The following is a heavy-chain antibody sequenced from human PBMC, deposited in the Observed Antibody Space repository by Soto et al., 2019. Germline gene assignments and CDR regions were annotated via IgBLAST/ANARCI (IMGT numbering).Heavy chain of an antibody. CDR2: IIPLHNTS. Sequence: ASVKVSCKVSGGAFTNYSLNWVRHAPGQGLEWLGGIIPLHNTSNYSLKFVGRSSVTADISTSTVYMFLSGLTSDDTATYYCASWSNWNTLYYHGMEVWGQGTTVTVSS. D-gene: IGHD1-20*01. CDR3: ASWSNWNTLYYHGMEV. CDR1: GGAFTNYS. V-gene: IGHV1-69*08. J-gene: IGHJ6*02.